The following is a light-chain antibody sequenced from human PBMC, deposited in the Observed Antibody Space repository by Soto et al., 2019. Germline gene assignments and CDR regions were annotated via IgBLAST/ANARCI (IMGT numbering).Light chain of an antibody. CDR3: MQALETPLT. Sequence: EIVMTQSPLSLPVTPGEPASISCKSSQSLLYSDGNNYLDWYLQKPGQSPQLLIHLGSNRASGVPDKFSGNGSGTDFTLRISRVEAEDVGFYFCMQALETPLTFGGGTKVEIK. CDR1: QSLLYSDGNNY. CDR2: LGS. J-gene: IGKJ4*01. V-gene: IGKV2-28*01.